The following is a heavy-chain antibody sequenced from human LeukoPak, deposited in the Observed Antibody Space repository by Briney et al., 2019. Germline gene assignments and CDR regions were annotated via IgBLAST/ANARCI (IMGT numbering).Heavy chain of an antibody. Sequence: SETLSLTCTVSGGSITSSYWRWIRQSPGKGLEGIGYIHYTGSTNYNPSLKSRVTMLIDTSKNQFSLKLSSVTAADTAVYYCARGRYSAGDNWFDPWGQGTLVTVSS. J-gene: IGHJ5*02. V-gene: IGHV4-59*01. CDR2: IHYTGST. CDR3: ARGRYSAGDNWFDP. D-gene: IGHD3-9*01. CDR1: GGSITSSY.